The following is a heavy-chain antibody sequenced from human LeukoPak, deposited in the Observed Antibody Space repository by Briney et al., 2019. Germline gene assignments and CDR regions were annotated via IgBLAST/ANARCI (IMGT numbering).Heavy chain of an antibody. D-gene: IGHD3-10*01. CDR2: IYYSGST. CDR1: GGSIGSGGYY. J-gene: IGHJ3*02. V-gene: IGHV4-31*03. Sequence: SETLSLTCTVSGGSIGSGGYYWSWIRQHPGKGLEWIGYIYYSGSTYYNPSLKSRVTISVDTSKNQFSLKLSSVTAADTAVYYCARGPGPYYYGSGSHFDIWGQGTMVTVSS. CDR3: ARGPGPYYYGSGSHFDI.